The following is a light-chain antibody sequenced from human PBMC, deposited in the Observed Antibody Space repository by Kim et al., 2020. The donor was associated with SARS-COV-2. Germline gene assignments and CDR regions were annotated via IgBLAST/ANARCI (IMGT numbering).Light chain of an antibody. CDR1: QSVSNN. V-gene: IGKV3-15*01. Sequence: GSPGDRATLSCRASQSVSNNLAVYQQRPGQSPRLLMYGASTRATGIPVRFSGSGSETEFTLTISSLQSEDFAVYYCQQYNDWPPLTFGGGTKLEIK. CDR3: QQYNDWPPLT. CDR2: GAS. J-gene: IGKJ4*01.